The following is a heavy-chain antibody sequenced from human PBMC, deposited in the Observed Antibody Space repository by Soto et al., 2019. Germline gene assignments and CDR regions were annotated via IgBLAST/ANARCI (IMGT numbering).Heavy chain of an antibody. CDR1: GYSFTTYW. CDR2: IYPGDSDI. D-gene: IGHD3-22*01. CDR3: ARQAYHYDTNSFGY. J-gene: IGHJ4*02. Sequence: ASLKISGKGSGYSFTTYWIGWVRQMPGKGLEWMGVIYPGDSDIRFSPSFQGQVTISADMSLSTAYLQWSSLRVSDTAMYYCARQAYHYDTNSFGYWGQGTLVTASS. V-gene: IGHV5-51*01.